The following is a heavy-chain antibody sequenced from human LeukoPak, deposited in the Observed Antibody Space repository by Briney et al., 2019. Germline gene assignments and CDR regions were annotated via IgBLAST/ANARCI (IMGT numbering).Heavy chain of an antibody. Sequence: PGGSLRPSCAASGFTFSSYSMNWVRQAPGKGLEWVSSISSSSSYIYYADSVKGRFTISRDNAKNSLYLQMNSLRAEDTAVYYCAREARLRFLEWYYFDYWGQGTLVTVSS. D-gene: IGHD3-3*01. CDR1: GFTFSSYS. V-gene: IGHV3-21*01. CDR3: AREARLRFLEWYYFDY. J-gene: IGHJ4*02. CDR2: ISSSSSYI.